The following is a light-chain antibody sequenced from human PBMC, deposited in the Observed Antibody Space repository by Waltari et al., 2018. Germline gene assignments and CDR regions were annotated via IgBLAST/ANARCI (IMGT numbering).Light chain of an antibody. CDR1: QSVGTW. V-gene: IGKV1-5*03. Sequence: IQMTQSPSTLSASLGDRVTISCRASQSVGTWLAWYQQKPGKAPKLLIYMASSLDSGVPSRFSGSGSGTDFTLTISSLQPDDFATYSCQQYSSFSTFGQGTKV. J-gene: IGKJ2*01. CDR2: MAS. CDR3: QQYSSFST.